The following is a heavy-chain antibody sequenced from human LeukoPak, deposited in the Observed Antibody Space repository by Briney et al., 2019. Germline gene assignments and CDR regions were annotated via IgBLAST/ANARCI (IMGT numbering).Heavy chain of an antibody. V-gene: IGHV3-21*01. J-gene: IGHJ6*03. CDR2: ISYTGTYI. CDR1: GFTVSSNY. CDR3: ARLYYYYYYMDV. Sequence: PGGSLRLSCAASGFTVSSNYMSWVRQAPGKGLEWVSSISYTGTYIYYADSVKGRFTISRDNAKNSLYLQMNSLRAEDTAVYYCARLYYYYYYMDVWGKGTTVTVSS.